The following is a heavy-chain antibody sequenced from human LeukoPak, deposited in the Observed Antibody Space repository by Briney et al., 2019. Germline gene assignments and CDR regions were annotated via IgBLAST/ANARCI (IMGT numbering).Heavy chain of an antibody. Sequence: ASVKVSCKASGYTFTSYAMHWVRQAPGQRLEWMGWINAGNGNTKYSQKFQGRVTITRDTSASTAYMELSSLRSEDTAVYYCARTSPSLTYYNGSGEAGTAFDIWGQGTMVTVSS. CDR2: INAGNGNT. CDR3: ARTSPSLTYYNGSGEAGTAFDI. V-gene: IGHV1-3*01. J-gene: IGHJ3*02. D-gene: IGHD3-10*01. CDR1: GYTFTSYA.